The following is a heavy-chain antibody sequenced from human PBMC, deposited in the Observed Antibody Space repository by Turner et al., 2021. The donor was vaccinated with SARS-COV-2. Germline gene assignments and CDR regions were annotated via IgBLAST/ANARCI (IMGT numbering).Heavy chain of an antibody. CDR2: IAYDGSNK. J-gene: IGHJ4*02. D-gene: IGHD3-3*01. CDR3: AKDDNYDFWTGYYMY. V-gene: IGHV3-30*18. CDR1: GFTFSSYG. Sequence: QVHLVEFGGGVVQPERYLILSFAASGFTFSSYGMHWVRQAPGKGLEWVAVIAYDGSNKYYADSVKGRFTISRDNSKNTLYLQMNSLRAEDTAVYYCAKDDNYDFWTGYYMYWGQGTLVTVSS.